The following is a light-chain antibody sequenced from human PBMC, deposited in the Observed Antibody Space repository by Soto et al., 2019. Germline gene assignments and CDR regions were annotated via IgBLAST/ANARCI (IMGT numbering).Light chain of an antibody. J-gene: IGKJ4*01. CDR3: AQGLATPFT. V-gene: IGKV2-28*01. Sequence: EIVLTQSPLSLPVTPGEPASISCRSSQNLLHSNGYNYLNWYLQKPGQSPQLLIYLGSNRASGAPDRFSGSGSGTDFTLTINRVEAEDVGLYFCAQGLATPFTFGGGTKVDIK. CDR1: QNLLHSNGYNY. CDR2: LGS.